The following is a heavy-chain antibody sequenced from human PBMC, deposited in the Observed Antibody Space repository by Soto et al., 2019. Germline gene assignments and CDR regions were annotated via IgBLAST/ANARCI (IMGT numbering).Heavy chain of an antibody. V-gene: IGHV1-46*01. CDR2: INPSGGST. CDR1: GYTFTSYY. CDR3: ARGPLSYYDFWSGYRETQTYYYYGMDV. D-gene: IGHD3-3*01. J-gene: IGHJ6*02. Sequence: GASVKVSCKASGYTFTSYYMRWVRQAPGQGLEWMGIINPSGGSTSYAQKFQGRVTMTRDTSTSTVYMELSSLRSEDTAVYYCARGPLSYYDFWSGYRETQTYYYYGMDVWGQGTTVTVSS.